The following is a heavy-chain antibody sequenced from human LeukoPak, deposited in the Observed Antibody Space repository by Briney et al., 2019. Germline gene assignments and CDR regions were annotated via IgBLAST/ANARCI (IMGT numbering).Heavy chain of an antibody. CDR1: GFTFSSYA. D-gene: IGHD2-2*01. Sequence: GGALRVSCSASGFTFSSYAMHWVRQAPGKGLEYVSAISSNGGSTYYADSVKGRFTISRDNSKNTLYLQMSSLRAEDTAVYYCVSDGQYQLTTYYFDYWGQGTLVTVSS. J-gene: IGHJ4*02. CDR2: ISSNGGST. CDR3: VSDGQYQLTTYYFDY. V-gene: IGHV3-64D*06.